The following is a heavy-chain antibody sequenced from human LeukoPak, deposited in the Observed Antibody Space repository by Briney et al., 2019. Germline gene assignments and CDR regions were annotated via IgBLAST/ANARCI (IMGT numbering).Heavy chain of an antibody. Sequence: PGGSLRLSCAASGFTFSNYWMSWVRQAPGKGLEWVANIKQDGSEKYYVDSVKGRFTISRDNAKNSLYLQMNSLRAEDTAVYYCAREAAAGTITDYWGQGTLVTVSS. J-gene: IGHJ4*02. CDR1: GFTFSNYW. D-gene: IGHD6-13*01. CDR2: IKQDGSEK. CDR3: AREAAAGTITDY. V-gene: IGHV3-7*01.